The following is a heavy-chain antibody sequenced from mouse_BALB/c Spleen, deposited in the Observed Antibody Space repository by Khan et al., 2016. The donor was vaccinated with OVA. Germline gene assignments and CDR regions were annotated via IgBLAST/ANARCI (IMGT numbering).Heavy chain of an antibody. V-gene: IGHV3-2*02. CDR3: ARHYYGAYYFDY. J-gene: IGHJ2*01. D-gene: IGHD1-1*01. CDR2: ISYSGST. Sequence: EVQLQESGPGLVKPSQSLSLTCTVTGYSITSDYAWNWIRQFPGNKLEWMGYISYSGSTSYNPSLKSRIYITRDTSKNQFFLQLNSVTTEDTATYYCARHYYGAYYFDYWGQGTTLTVSS. CDR1: GYSITSDYA.